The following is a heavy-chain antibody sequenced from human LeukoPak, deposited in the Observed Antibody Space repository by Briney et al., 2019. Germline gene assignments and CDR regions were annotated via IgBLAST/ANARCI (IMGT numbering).Heavy chain of an antibody. J-gene: IGHJ4*02. CDR1: GFTFSSYA. CDR2: ISGSGGST. D-gene: IGHD3-22*01. CDR3: AKDHPHYYDSSGYPYYFDY. V-gene: IGHV3-23*01. Sequence: PGGSLRLSCAASGFTFSSYAMSWVRPAPGKGLEWVSAISGSGGSTYYADSVKGRFTISRDNSKNTLYLQMNSLRAEDAAVYYCAKDHPHYYDSSGYPYYFDYWGQGTLVTVSS.